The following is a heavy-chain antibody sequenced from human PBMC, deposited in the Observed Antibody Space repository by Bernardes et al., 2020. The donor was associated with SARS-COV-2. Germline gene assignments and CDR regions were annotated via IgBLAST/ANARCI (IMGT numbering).Heavy chain of an antibody. CDR1: GYTFTGYF. Sequence: VKVSCKASGYTFTGYFIHWVRQAPGQRLEWMGWINPNTGGTNYVQKFQGRVTMTRDTSITTAYMELSRLGSDDTAIYYCARTRTTISTTGIPVDYWGQGTLVTVSS. D-gene: IGHD2-21*02. J-gene: IGHJ4*02. CDR3: ARTRTTISTTGIPVDY. CDR2: INPNTGGT. V-gene: IGHV1-2*02.